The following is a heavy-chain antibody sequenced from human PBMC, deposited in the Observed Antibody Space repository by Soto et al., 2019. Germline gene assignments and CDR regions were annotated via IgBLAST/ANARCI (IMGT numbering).Heavy chain of an antibody. Sequence: GSLRLSCAASGFIFSSYDVHWVRQAPGKGLEWVSVITTTGDTYYAASVKGRFTISRENAKNTLYLQMNSLRAEDTAVYYCARYIVAAAGPFDYWGQGTLVTVSS. CDR2: ITTTGDT. D-gene: IGHD6-13*01. CDR3: ARYIVAAAGPFDY. V-gene: IGHV3-13*01. CDR1: GFIFSSYD. J-gene: IGHJ4*02.